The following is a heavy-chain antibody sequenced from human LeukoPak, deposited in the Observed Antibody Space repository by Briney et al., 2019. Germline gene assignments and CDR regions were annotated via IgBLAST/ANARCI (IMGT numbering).Heavy chain of an antibody. D-gene: IGHD3-22*01. J-gene: IGHJ2*01. CDR3: ARLSPVTMIVVSYWYFDL. CDR2: IKPDGSEK. V-gene: IGHV3-7*01. Sequence: GGSLRLSCAASGFSFSTYWMSWVRHAPGKGLEWVANIKPDGSEKSYVDSVKGRFTISRDNAMNSLYLQMSGLRAEDTAVYYCARLSPVTMIVVSYWYFDLWGRGTLVTVSS. CDR1: GFSFSTYW.